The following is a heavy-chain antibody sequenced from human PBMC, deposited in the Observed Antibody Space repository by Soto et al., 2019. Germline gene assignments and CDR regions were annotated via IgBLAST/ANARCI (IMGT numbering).Heavy chain of an antibody. J-gene: IGHJ3*02. CDR2: IYPGDSDT. CDR1: GYSFTSYW. D-gene: IGHD3-16*01. CDR3: ARSIMITFGGGDAFDI. Sequence: GESLKISCKGSGYSFTSYWIGWVRQMPGKGLEWMGIIYPGDSDTRYSPSFQGQVTISADKSISTAYLQWSSLKASDTAMYYCARSIMITFGGGDAFDIWGQGTMVTVSS. V-gene: IGHV5-51*01.